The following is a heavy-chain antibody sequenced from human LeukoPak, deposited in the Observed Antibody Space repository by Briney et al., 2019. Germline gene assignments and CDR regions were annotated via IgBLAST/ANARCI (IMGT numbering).Heavy chain of an antibody. CDR1: GFTFSSYA. J-gene: IGHJ6*03. CDR2: ISGSVGST. D-gene: IGHD1-1*01. Sequence: GGSLRLSCAASGFTFSSYAMSWVRQAPGKGLEWVSAISGSVGSTYYADSVKGRLTISRDNSKNTMYLQMNRLRAEDTAVYYCAKVPQLGAYYYMDVWGKGTTVTVSS. V-gene: IGHV3-23*01. CDR3: AKVPQLGAYYYMDV.